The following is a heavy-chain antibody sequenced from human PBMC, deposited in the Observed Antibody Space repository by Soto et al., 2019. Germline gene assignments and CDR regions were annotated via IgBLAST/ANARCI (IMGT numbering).Heavy chain of an antibody. J-gene: IGHJ4*02. CDR2: INAGNGNT. Sequence: ASVKVSCKASGYTFTSYAMHWVRQAPGQRLEWMGWINAGNGNTKYSQKFQGRVTITRDTSASTAYMELSSLRSEDTAVYYCAREGWLVLGGFDYWGQGTLVTVSS. V-gene: IGHV1-3*01. CDR1: GYTFTSYA. D-gene: IGHD6-19*01. CDR3: AREGWLVLGGFDY.